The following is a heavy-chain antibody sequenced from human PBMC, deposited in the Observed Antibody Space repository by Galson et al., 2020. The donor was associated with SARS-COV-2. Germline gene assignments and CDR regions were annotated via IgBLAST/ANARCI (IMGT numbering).Heavy chain of an antibody. D-gene: IGHD3-9*01. CDR3: ARDEGAGTFDGYY. Sequence: TGGSLRLSCAASGFTFSSYWMSWVRQAPGKGLEWVANIKQDESEKYYVDSVKGRFTISRDNAKNSLYLQMNSLRAEDTAVYYCARDEGAGTFDGYYWGQGTLVTVSS. CDR2: IKQDESEK. J-gene: IGHJ4*02. CDR1: GFTFSSYW. V-gene: IGHV3-7*01.